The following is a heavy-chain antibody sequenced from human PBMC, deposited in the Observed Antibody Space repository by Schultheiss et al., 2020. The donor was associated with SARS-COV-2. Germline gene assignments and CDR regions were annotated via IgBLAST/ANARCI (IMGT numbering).Heavy chain of an antibody. Sequence: GGSLRLSCAASGFTFDDYAMHWVRQAPGKGLEWVAVISYDGSDRYYADSVKGRFTISRDNSKNTLYLQMNSLRAEDTAVYYCVKDKVGATGYWGQGALVTVSS. CDR3: VKDKVGATGY. CDR2: ISYDGSDR. CDR1: GFTFDDYA. D-gene: IGHD1-26*01. V-gene: IGHV3-30*18. J-gene: IGHJ4*02.